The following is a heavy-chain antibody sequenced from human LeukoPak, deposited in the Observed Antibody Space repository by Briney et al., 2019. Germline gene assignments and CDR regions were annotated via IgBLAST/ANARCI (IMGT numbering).Heavy chain of an antibody. D-gene: IGHD2-15*01. CDR3: AKVSGSGTYYYYYMDV. Sequence: PGGSLRLSRVASNTYAMSWVRQAPGKGLEWVSTINHSGYSIYYADSVKGRFTISRDNSENTLYLQMNSLRAEDTAVYYCAKVSGSGTYYYYYMDVWGKGTTVTVSS. V-gene: IGHV3-23*01. CDR1: NTYA. CDR2: INHSGYSI. J-gene: IGHJ6*03.